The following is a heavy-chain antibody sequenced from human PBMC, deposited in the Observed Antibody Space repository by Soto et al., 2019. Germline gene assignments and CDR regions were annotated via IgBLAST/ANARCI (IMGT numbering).Heavy chain of an antibody. Sequence: GGSLRLSCAASGFNFNNYAMSWFRQAPGKGLEWVSDISGSGGSTYYADSVKGRLTISRDNSKNTVYLKMNSLRADDTAVYYCAKAGIPMFRGPIHYYALDVWGQGTPVTVSS. J-gene: IGHJ6*02. CDR1: GFNFNNYA. D-gene: IGHD3-10*01. V-gene: IGHV3-23*01. CDR3: AKAGIPMFRGPIHYYALDV. CDR2: ISGSGGST.